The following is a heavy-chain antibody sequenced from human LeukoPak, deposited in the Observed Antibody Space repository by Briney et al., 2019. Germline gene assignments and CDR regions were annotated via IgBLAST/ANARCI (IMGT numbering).Heavy chain of an antibody. CDR2: ISSSSSGI. CDR3: ARAPITMIVVVTPLDY. V-gene: IGHV3-48*01. D-gene: IGHD3-22*01. CDR1: GFTFSTYS. Sequence: GGSLRLSCAASGFTFSTYSMNWVRQAPGKGLEWVSYISSSSSGIYYTDSVKGRFTISRDNAKNALYLQMNSLRAEDTAVYYCARAPITMIVVVTPLDYWGQGTLVTVSS. J-gene: IGHJ4*02.